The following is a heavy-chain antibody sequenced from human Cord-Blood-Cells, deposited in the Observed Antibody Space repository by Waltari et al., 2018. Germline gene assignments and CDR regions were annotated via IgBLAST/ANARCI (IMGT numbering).Heavy chain of an antibody. CDR2: IYYSGST. Sequence: QVQLQESGPGLVKPSETLSLTCTVSGGSISSYYWSWIRQPPGKGLEWIGYIYYSGSTNDNPSLKSRVTIAVDTSKNQFSLKLSSGTAADTAVYYCARHEEGYSAGAFDIWGQGTMVTVSS. D-gene: IGHD1-1*01. J-gene: IGHJ3*02. CDR3: ARHEEGYSAGAFDI. V-gene: IGHV4-59*08. CDR1: GGSISSYY.